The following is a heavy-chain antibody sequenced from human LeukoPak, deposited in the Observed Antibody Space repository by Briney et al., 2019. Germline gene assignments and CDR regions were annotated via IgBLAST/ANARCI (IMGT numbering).Heavy chain of an antibody. CDR1: GYTFTSYD. CDR3: ARGSLMNEYEMGAFDI. J-gene: IGHJ3*02. D-gene: IGHD5-24*01. V-gene: IGHV1-8*01. CDR2: MNPNSGNT. Sequence: ASVKVSCKASGYTFTSYDINWVRQATGQGLEWMGWMNPNSGNTGYAQKFQGRVTMTRNTSISTAYMELSSLRSEDTAVYYCARGSLMNEYEMGAFDIWGQGTMVTVSS.